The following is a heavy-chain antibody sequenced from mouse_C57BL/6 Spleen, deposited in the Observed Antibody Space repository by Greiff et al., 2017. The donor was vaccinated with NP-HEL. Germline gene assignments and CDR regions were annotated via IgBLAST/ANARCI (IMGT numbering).Heavy chain of an antibody. V-gene: IGHV1-80*01. Sequence: VQLQQSGAELVKPGASVKISCKASGYAFSSYWMNWVKQRPGKGLEWIGQIYPGDGDTNYNGKFKGKATLTADKSSSTAYMQLSSLTSEDSAVYFFARWYYDGNYLYYAMDYWGQGTSVTVSS. D-gene: IGHD2-3*01. CDR2: IYPGDGDT. CDR3: ARWYYDGNYLYYAMDY. CDR1: GYAFSSYW. J-gene: IGHJ4*01.